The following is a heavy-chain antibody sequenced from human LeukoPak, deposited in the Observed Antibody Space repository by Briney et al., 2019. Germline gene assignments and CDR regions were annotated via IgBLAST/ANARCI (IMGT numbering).Heavy chain of an antibody. CDR2: IYYSGSP. Sequence: SETLSLTCTVSGDSISGFYWNWIRQSPGKGLEWIGYIYYSGSPQYNPSLKSRVTMSIDTSRDQFSLDLTSVTAADTAFYYCARAQKSYYNKGAYWVTHFDDWGPGTLVTVSS. D-gene: IGHD3-10*01. CDR1: GDSISGFY. J-gene: IGHJ4*02. V-gene: IGHV4-59*01. CDR3: ARAQKSYYNKGAYWVTHFDD.